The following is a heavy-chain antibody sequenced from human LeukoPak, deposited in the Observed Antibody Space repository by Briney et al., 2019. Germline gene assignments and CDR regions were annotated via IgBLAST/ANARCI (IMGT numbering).Heavy chain of an antibody. D-gene: IGHD3-3*01. CDR3: ARTYYDFWSGHKGAFDI. Sequence: SETLSLTCAVYGGSFSGYYWSWIRQPPGKGLEWIGEINHSGSTNYNPSLKSRATISVDTSKNQFSLKLSSVTAADTAVYYCARTYYDFWSGHKGAFDIWGQGTMVTVSS. V-gene: IGHV4-34*01. J-gene: IGHJ3*02. CDR1: GGSFSGYY. CDR2: INHSGST.